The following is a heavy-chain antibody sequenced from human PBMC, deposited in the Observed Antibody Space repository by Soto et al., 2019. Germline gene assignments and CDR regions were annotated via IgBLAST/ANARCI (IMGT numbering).Heavy chain of an antibody. CDR1: GGSISSYY. CDR2: IYYSGST. D-gene: IGHD6-13*01. CDR3: ARGSYSSSWYEYYYGMDV. Sequence: SETLSLTCTVSGGSISSYYLSWIRQPPGKGLEWIGYIYYSGSTNYNPSLKSRVTISVDTSKNQFSLKLSSVTAADTAVYYCARGSYSSSWYEYYYGMDVWGQGTTVTVSS. V-gene: IGHV4-59*01. J-gene: IGHJ6*02.